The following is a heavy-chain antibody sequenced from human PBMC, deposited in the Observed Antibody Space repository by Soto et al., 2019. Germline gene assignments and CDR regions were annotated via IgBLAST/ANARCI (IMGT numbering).Heavy chain of an antibody. CDR2: MYPGDSDT. CDR1: GYSFTSYW. Sequence: GESLKISCKGSGYSFTSYWIGWVRQMPGKGLELMGIMYPGDSDTRYSPSFQGQVTISADKSISTAYLQWSSLKASDTAMYYCALSIAAAGTRWFDPWGQGTLVTVSS. D-gene: IGHD6-13*01. J-gene: IGHJ5*02. V-gene: IGHV5-51*01. CDR3: ALSIAAAGTRWFDP.